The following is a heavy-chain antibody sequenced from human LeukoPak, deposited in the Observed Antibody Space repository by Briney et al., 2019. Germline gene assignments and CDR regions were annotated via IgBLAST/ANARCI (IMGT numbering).Heavy chain of an antibody. V-gene: IGHV3-30*02. CDR1: RFTFSNYG. Sequence: GGSLRLSCAASRFTFSNYGMHWVRQALGQGLEWVAFIRHDGSNTYYAESVKGRFTMTRDNSKNTLYMQMNSLRVEDTAVYYCAEKVISRITWWAFDPWGQGTLVTVSS. J-gene: IGHJ5*02. CDR3: AEKVISRITWWAFDP. D-gene: IGHD3-10*01. CDR2: IRHDGSNT.